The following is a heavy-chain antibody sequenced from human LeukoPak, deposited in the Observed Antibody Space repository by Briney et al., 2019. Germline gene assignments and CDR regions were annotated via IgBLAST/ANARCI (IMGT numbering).Heavy chain of an antibody. CDR3: ARLHYDSSEYY. D-gene: IGHD3-22*01. V-gene: IGHV4-39*01. Sequence: SETLSLTCTVSGVSISSIRYYWGWTRQPPGKGLEWIGRIYYSGLTYYNPSPKSQVTISVDTSKNHYSLKLGSVTDADTAVYYCARLHYDSSEYYWGQGTLVTVSS. CDR1: GVSISSIRYY. J-gene: IGHJ4*02. CDR2: IYYSGLT.